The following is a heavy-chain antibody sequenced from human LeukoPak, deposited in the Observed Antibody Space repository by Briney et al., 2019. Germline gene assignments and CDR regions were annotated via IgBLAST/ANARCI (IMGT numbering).Heavy chain of an antibody. Sequence: ASVKVSCKASGYTFTSFGISWGRQAPGQGLEWMGWISAYNGNTKYAQKPQGRVTMTTDTSTSTAYMELRSMRSDDTAVYSCARVGTRIVVEPDYWGQGTLVTVSS. V-gene: IGHV1-18*01. CDR2: ISAYNGNT. CDR1: GYTFTSFG. J-gene: IGHJ4*02. CDR3: ARVGTRIVVEPDY. D-gene: IGHD3-22*01.